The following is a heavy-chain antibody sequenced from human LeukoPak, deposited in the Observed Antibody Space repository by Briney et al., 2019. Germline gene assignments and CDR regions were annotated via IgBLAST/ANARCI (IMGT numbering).Heavy chain of an antibody. D-gene: IGHD6-13*01. CDR3: ATTVSSSWYVGYYYYMDV. CDR2: ISAYNGNT. V-gene: IGHV1-18*01. J-gene: IGHJ6*03. CDR1: GYTFTSYG. Sequence: ASVKVSCKASGYTFTSYGISWVRQAPGQGLEWMGWISAYNGNTNYAQKLQGRVTMTTDTSTSTAYMELRSLRSDDTAVYYCATTVSSSWYVGYYYYMDVWGKGTTVTVSS.